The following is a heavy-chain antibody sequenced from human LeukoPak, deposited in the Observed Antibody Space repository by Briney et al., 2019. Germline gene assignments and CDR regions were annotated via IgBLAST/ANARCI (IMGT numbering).Heavy chain of an antibody. CDR3: ARHVVAGGFDY. J-gene: IGHJ4*02. CDR2: IIARYTQ. V-gene: IGHV3-69-1*01. D-gene: IGHD3-22*01. Sequence: GGSLRSSCAASRSTSTSNSMSCVRPAPEEVREWDSSIIARYTQYNADCVKGRFPISRDNAKNQLSLQMNSLRAEDTAVYYCARHVVAGGFDYWGQGTLVTVSS. CDR1: RSTSTSNS.